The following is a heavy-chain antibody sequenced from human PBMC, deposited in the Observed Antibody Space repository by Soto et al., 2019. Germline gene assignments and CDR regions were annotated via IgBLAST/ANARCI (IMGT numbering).Heavy chain of an antibody. CDR1: GYTFTTYN. CDR2: MDPKSGNT. V-gene: IGHV1-8*01. CDR3: VRYGAAVTN. D-gene: IGHD4-17*01. Sequence: ASVKVSCKASGYTFTTYNINWVRQATGQGLEWMGWMDPKSGNTGYAQKFQDRITLTRDTSITTAYMELSSMRSDDTAVYFCVRYGAAVTNWGQGTKVNVSA. J-gene: IGHJ4*02.